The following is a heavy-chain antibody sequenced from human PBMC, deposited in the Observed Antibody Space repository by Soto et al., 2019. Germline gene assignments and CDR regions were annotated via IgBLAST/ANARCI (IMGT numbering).Heavy chain of an antibody. J-gene: IGHJ4*02. D-gene: IGHD3-22*01. CDR2: ITSDGSYT. CDR3: TTGVSCYFTY. Sequence: EVQLVESGGGLVQPGGSLRLSCAASGFTFNTYWMQWVRQAPGKGLVLVSRITSDGSYTTYADSVKGRFTISRDNANNTLFLQINSLGAEYTALYYCTTGVSCYFTYWGPGTLVTVS. V-gene: IGHV3-74*03. CDR1: GFTFNTYW.